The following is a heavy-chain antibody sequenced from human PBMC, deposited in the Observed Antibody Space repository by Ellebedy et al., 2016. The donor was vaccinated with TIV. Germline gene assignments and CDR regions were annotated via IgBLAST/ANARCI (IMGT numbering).Heavy chain of an antibody. J-gene: IGHJ4*02. CDR1: GYNFTTYW. CDR2: IYPGDSDT. CDR3: ARHRSAITFGAVVKLRPFYFDY. Sequence: PGGSLRLSCKGSGYNFTTYWIGWVRQMPGRGLEWMGYIYPGDSDTRYSPAFQGQVTFSADKSTGTAYLQWKSLKASDTAMYYCARHRSAITFGAVVKLRPFYFDYWGPGTLVTVSS. V-gene: IGHV5-51*01. D-gene: IGHD3-16*01.